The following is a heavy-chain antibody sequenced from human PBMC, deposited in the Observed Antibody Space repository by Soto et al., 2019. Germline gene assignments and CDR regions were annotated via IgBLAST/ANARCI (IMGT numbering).Heavy chain of an antibody. V-gene: IGHV1-18*01. D-gene: IGHD1-1*01. CDR2: ISAYNGNT. CDR1: GCTFTSYG. Sequence: VSSVKVSCKASGCTFTSYGISWVRQAPGQGLEWMGWISAYNGNTNYAQKLQGRVTMTTDTSTSTAYMELRSLRSDDTAVYYCARGLLERSYFDYWGQGTLVTVSS. CDR3: ARGLLERSYFDY. J-gene: IGHJ4*02.